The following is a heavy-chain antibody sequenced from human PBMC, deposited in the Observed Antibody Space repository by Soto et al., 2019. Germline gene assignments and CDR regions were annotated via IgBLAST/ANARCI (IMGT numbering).Heavy chain of an antibody. Sequence: SETLSLTCAVSGYSISSGYYWGWIRQPPGKGLEWIGSIYHSGSTYYNPSLKSRVTISVDTSKNQFSLKLSSVTAADTAVYYCARGPLGGGGGYYYYGMDVWGQGTTVTV. D-gene: IGHD3-16*01. CDR2: IYHSGST. CDR1: GYSISSGYY. V-gene: IGHV4-38-2*01. CDR3: ARGPLGGGGGYYYYGMDV. J-gene: IGHJ6*02.